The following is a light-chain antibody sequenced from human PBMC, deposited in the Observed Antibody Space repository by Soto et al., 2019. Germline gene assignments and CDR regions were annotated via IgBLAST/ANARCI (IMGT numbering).Light chain of an antibody. J-gene: IGKJ4*01. CDR3: QQYGSSST. Sequence: EIVLTQSPGTLSLSPGERATLSCRASQSVSSSYLAWYQQPPGQAPRLLIYGASSRATGIPDRVSGSGSGTDFTLTSSRLEPEDVAVYYCQQYGSSSTFGGGTKVEIK. V-gene: IGKV3-20*01. CDR1: QSVSSSY. CDR2: GAS.